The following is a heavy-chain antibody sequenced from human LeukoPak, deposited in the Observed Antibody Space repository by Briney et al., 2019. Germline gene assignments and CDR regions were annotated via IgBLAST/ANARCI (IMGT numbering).Heavy chain of an antibody. V-gene: IGHV4-34*01. Sequence: SEILSLTCAVYGGSFSGYYWSWIRQPPGKGLEWIGEINHSGSTNYNPSLKSRVTISVDTSKKQFSLKLTSVTAADTAVYYCARGVHGYTTSSHWFDPWGQGILVTVSS. CDR2: INHSGST. CDR3: ARGVHGYTTSSHWFDP. D-gene: IGHD6-6*01. CDR1: GGSFSGYY. J-gene: IGHJ5*02.